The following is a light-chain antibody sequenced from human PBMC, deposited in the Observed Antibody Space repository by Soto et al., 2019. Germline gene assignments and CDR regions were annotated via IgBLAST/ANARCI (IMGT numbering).Light chain of an antibody. CDR2: QTS. CDR3: QKYGSSGT. Sequence: EIVLTQSPATLSSFPGXRVTLSCRASQYINTRLAWYQHRPGQAPRLLIYQTSIRAAGIPARFSASGSGTDFTLTISRLEPEDFAVYYCQKYGSSGTFGQGTKVDIK. CDR1: QYINTR. V-gene: IGKV3-20*01. J-gene: IGKJ1*01.